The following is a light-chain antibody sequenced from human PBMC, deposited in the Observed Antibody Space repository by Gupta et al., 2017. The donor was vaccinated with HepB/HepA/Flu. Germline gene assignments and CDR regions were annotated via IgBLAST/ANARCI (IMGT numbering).Light chain of an antibody. Sequence: QSALTQPPSASGSPGQSVTISCTGTSSDVGGYNSVSWYQQHPGEAPRLMIYEVTKRPSGVPERFSGSKSGNTASLTVSGLQAEDEADYYCTSYAGNDRGVFGGGTKLTVL. CDR1: SSDVGGYNS. CDR2: EVT. V-gene: IGLV2-8*01. CDR3: TSYAGNDRGV. J-gene: IGLJ2*01.